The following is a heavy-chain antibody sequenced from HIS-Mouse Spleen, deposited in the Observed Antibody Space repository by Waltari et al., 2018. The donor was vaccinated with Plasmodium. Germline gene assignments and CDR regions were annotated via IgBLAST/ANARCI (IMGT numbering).Heavy chain of an antibody. CDR2: INPSGGST. D-gene: IGHD6-6*01. V-gene: IGHV1-46*03. Sequence: QVKLVQSGAEVKKPGASVKVSCKASGYTFTSYYMHWVRQAPGQGLEWMGKINPSGGSTSYGQKFQGRVTKTRETSTSTVYMELSSLRSEDTAVYYCARDCGSPGSSSSYYYGMDVWGQGTTVTVSS. J-gene: IGHJ6*02. CDR3: ARDCGSPGSSSSYYYGMDV. CDR1: GYTFTSYY.